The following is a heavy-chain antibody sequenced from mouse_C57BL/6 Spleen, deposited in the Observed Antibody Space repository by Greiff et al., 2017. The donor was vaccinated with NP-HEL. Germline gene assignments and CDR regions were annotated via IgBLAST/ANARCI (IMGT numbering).Heavy chain of an antibody. V-gene: IGHV5-4*01. CDR2: ISDGGSYT. J-gene: IGHJ4*01. Sequence: EVMLVESGGGLVKPGGSLKLSCAASGFTFSSYAMSWVRQTPEKRLEWVATISDGGSYTYYPDNVKGRFTISRDNAKNNLYLQMSHLKSEDTAMYYCAREGGYGAMDYWGQGTSVTVSS. CDR3: AREGGYGAMDY. CDR1: GFTFSSYA. D-gene: IGHD2-2*01.